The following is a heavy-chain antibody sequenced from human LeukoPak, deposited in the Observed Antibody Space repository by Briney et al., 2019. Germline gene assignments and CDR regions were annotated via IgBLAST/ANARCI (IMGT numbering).Heavy chain of an antibody. J-gene: IGHJ4*02. CDR3: ARGLWFGEKGPFDY. CDR2: IYHSGST. D-gene: IGHD3-10*01. CDR1: GGSIRSSNW. V-gene: IGHV4-4*02. Sequence: SETLSLTCAVSGGSIRSSNWWSWVRQPPGKGLEWIGEIYHSGSTNYNPSLKSRVTISVDKSKNQFSLKLSSVTAADTAVYYCARGLWFGEKGPFDYWGQGTLVTVSS.